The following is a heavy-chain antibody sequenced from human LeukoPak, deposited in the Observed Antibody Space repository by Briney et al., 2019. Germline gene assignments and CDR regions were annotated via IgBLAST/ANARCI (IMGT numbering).Heavy chain of an antibody. CDR2: ISYDGSNK. CDR3: ARDYQRYSSGWSFDY. V-gene: IGHV3-30*04. Sequence: GGSLRLSCAASGFTFNTYESNWVRQAPGKGLEGVADISYDGSNKYYADSVKGRFTISRDNSKNTLYLQMNSLRAEDTAVYYCARDYQRYSSGWSFDYWGQGTLVTVSS. CDR1: GFTFNTYE. D-gene: IGHD6-19*01. J-gene: IGHJ4*02.